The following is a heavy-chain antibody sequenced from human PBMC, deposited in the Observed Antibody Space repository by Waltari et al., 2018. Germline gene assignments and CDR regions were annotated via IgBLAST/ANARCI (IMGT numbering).Heavy chain of an antibody. D-gene: IGHD2-21*02. CDR3: HCHDAFDI. CDR1: GFTFSSYG. J-gene: IGHJ3*02. V-gene: IGHV3-30*02. CDR2: IRYDGSNK. Sequence: QVQLVESGGGVVQPGGSLRLSCAASGFTFSSYGMHWVRQAPGKGLEWVAFIRYDGSNKYYADSGKGRFTISRDNSKNTLYLQMNSLRAEDTAVYYCHCHDAFDIWGQGTMVTVSS.